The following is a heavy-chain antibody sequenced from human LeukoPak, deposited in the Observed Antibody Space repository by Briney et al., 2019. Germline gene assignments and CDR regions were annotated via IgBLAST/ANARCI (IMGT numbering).Heavy chain of an antibody. CDR3: ARGLLGAATYYFDY. J-gene: IGHJ4*02. CDR2: IYHSGSP. D-gene: IGHD2-15*01. Sequence: ASETLSLTCTVSGYSISSGYYWGWIRQPPGKGLEWIGNIYHSGSPYYNPSLKSRVTISVDTSKNQFSLKLSSVTAADTAVYFCARGLLGAATYYFDYWGQGTLVTVSS. V-gene: IGHV4-38-2*02. CDR1: GYSISSGYY.